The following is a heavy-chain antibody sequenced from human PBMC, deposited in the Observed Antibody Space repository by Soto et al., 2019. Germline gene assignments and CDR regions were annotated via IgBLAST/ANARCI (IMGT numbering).Heavy chain of an antibody. CDR2: INHSGST. CDR1: GGSFSGYY. V-gene: IGHV4-34*01. Sequence: SLTFAVYGGSFSGYYWSWIRQPPGKGLEWIGEINHSGSTNYNPSLKSRVTISVDTSKNQFSLKLSSVTAADTAVYYCASFTYYYDSSGSHDYWGQGTLVTVSS. D-gene: IGHD3-22*01. CDR3: ASFTYYYDSSGSHDY. J-gene: IGHJ4*02.